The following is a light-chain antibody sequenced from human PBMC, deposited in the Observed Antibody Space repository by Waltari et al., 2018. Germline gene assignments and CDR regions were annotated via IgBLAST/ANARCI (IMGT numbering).Light chain of an antibody. CDR2: DVS. J-gene: IGLJ2*01. CDR1: SSDVGGYNY. Sequence: QSALTQPASVSGSPGQSITISCPGTSSDVGGYNYVPWSQQHPGKAPKLMIYDVSKRPSGVSNRFSGSKSGNTASLTISGLQAEDEADYYCSSYTSSSTFEGVVFGGGTKLTVL. CDR3: SSYTSSSTFEGVV. V-gene: IGLV2-14*01.